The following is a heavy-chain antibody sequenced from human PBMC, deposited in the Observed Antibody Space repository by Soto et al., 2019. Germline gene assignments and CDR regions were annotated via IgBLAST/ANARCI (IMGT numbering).Heavy chain of an antibody. CDR3: AKGIRGYYYYGMDV. Sequence: PGGSLRLSCAASGFTFSSYAMSWVRQAPGKGLEWVSAISVSGGSTYYADSVKGRFTISRDNSKNTLYLQMNSLRAEDTAVYYCAKGIRGYYYYGMDVWGQGTTVTVSS. V-gene: IGHV3-23*01. D-gene: IGHD5-18*01. CDR1: GFTFSSYA. CDR2: ISVSGGST. J-gene: IGHJ6*02.